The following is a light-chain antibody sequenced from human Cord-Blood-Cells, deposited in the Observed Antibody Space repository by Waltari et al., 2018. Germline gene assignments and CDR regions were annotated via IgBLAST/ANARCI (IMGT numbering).Light chain of an antibody. CDR3: QQSYSTPFT. J-gene: IGKJ3*01. V-gene: IGKV1-39*01. Sequence: IQMTQSPSSLSASVGGRVTITCRASQSISSYLNWYQQKPGKAPKLLIYAASSLQSGVPSRFSGSGSGTDFTLTISSLQPEDFATYYCQQSYSTPFTFGPVTKVDIK. CDR1: QSISSY. CDR2: AAS.